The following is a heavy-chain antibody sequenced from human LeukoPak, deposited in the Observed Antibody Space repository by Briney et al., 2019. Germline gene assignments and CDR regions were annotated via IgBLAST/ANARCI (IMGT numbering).Heavy chain of an antibody. V-gene: IGHV4-39*01. D-gene: IGHD5-24*01. CDR2: MYYSGST. J-gene: IGHJ4*02. CDR1: GVSISCSTYY. CDR3: ARRRWLQGFDS. Sequence: SETLSLTYPVAGVSISCSTYYWGWIRQPPGEGLEWIGSMYYSGSTYYNPSLKSRLTISADTSNNHFSLKLSSVTAADTAVYYCARRRWLQGFDSWGQGTLVTVSS.